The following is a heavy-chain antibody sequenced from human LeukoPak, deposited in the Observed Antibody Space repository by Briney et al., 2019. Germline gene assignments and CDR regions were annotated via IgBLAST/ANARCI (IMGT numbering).Heavy chain of an antibody. CDR3: ARDREMATMGDAFDI. J-gene: IGHJ3*02. CDR1: GFTFSSYA. V-gene: IGHV3-30-3*01. Sequence: GRSLRLSCAASGFTFSSYAMHWVRRAPGKGLEWVAVISYDGSNKYYADSVKGRFTISRDNSKNTLYLQMNSLRAEDTAVYYCARDREMATMGDAFDIWGQGTMVTVSS. D-gene: IGHD5-24*01. CDR2: ISYDGSNK.